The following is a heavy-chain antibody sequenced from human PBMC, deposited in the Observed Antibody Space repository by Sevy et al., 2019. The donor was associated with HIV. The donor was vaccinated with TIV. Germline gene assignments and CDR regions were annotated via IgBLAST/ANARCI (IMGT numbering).Heavy chain of an antibody. CDR3: ARVRYDYVWGSYLDYYGMDV. J-gene: IGHJ6*02. V-gene: IGHV4-61*01. CDR1: GGSVSSGSYY. D-gene: IGHD3-16*02. Sequence: SETLSLTCTVSGGSVSSGSYYWSWIRQPPGKGLEWIGYIYYSGSTNYNPSLKSRVTISVDTSKNQFSLKLSSVTAAETAVYYCARVRYDYVWGSYLDYYGMDVWGQGTTVTVSS. CDR2: IYYSGST.